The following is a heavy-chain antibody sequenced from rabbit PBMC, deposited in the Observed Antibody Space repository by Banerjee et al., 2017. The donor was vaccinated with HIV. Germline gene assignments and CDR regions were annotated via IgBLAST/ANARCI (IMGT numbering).Heavy chain of an antibody. CDR2: IYTGSSGST. CDR3: ARDRLYAGYAGYGYVDL. CDR1: GLDFSSSYW. Sequence: QSLEESGGDLVKPGASLTLTCTASGLDFSSSYWICWVRQAPGKGLEWIACIYTGSSGSTYYASWAKGRFTISKTSSTTVTLQMTSLTAADTATYFCARDRLYAGYAGYGYVDLWGPGTLVTVS. D-gene: IGHD6-1*01. J-gene: IGHJ4*01. V-gene: IGHV1S40*01.